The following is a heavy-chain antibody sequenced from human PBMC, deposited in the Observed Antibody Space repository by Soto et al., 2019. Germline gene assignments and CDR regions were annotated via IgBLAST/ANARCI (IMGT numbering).Heavy chain of an antibody. J-gene: IGHJ4*02. D-gene: IGHD2-8*02. Sequence: HEHLVQSGAEVKRPGASLKVSCKASGYSFTGYYIHWVRQAPGQGLEWMGWINPDSGATNYAQNLQGRVTLTSDTSIRTASMDLTSLTSDDTAVYYCARGDYGTGGYPFPYFDYWGQGTLVIVSS. CDR2: INPDSGAT. CDR3: ARGDYGTGGYPFPYFDY. CDR1: GYSFTGYY. V-gene: IGHV1-2*02.